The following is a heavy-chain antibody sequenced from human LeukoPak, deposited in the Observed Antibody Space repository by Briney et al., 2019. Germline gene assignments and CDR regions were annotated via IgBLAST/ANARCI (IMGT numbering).Heavy chain of an antibody. V-gene: IGHV3-21*01. CDR3: ASYDYGDSRRIDY. CDR1: GFTFSSYS. J-gene: IGHJ4*02. D-gene: IGHD4-17*01. Sequence: GGSLRLSCAASGFTFSSYSMNWVRQAPGKGLEWVSSISSSSSYIYYADSVKGRFTISRDNAKNSLYLQMNSLRAEDTAVYYCASYDYGDSRRIDYWGQGTLVTVSS. CDR2: ISSSSSYI.